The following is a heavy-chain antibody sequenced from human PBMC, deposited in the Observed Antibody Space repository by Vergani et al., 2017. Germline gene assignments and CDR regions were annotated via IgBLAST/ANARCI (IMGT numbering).Heavy chain of an antibody. CDR2: IKTKDHDDAT. Sequence: EVQLLESGGGLVQPGGSLRLSCAASGFTFSSYAMSWVRQAPGQGLEWVGHIKTKDHDDATDYSAAVKGRFIISRDDSTSTIYLQMNRLKTEDTGVYYCTTLDLIALSAMFDYWGRGTLVSVSS. V-gene: IGHV3-15*01. CDR1: GFTFSSYA. J-gene: IGHJ4*02. CDR3: TTLDLIALSAMFDY. D-gene: IGHD6-19*01.